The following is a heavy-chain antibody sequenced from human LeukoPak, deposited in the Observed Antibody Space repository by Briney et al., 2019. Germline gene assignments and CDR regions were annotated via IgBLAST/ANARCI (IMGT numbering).Heavy chain of an antibody. J-gene: IGHJ3*02. CDR3: AREPLGGSPTREAFDI. CDR2: INHSGST. Sequence: SETLSLTCAVYGGSFSGYYWSWIRQPPGKGLEWIGEINHSGSTNYNPSLKSRVTISVDTSKNQFSLKLSSVTAADTAVYYCAREPLGGSPTREAFDIWGQGTMVTVSS. D-gene: IGHD1-26*01. CDR1: GGSFSGYY. V-gene: IGHV4-34*01.